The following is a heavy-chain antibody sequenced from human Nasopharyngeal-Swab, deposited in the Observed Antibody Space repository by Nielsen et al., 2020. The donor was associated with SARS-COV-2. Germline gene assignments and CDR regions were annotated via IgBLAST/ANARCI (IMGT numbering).Heavy chain of an antibody. D-gene: IGHD1-14*01. CDR3: TRGLTGHIVQWNPSPY. CDR1: GFTFSSYA. Sequence: GGSLRLSFAASGFTFSSYAMSWVPQAPGKGLEWVSVISGSGGSTYYADSVWGRFTISRDTPKNTVYLQMNTLRADDTALYFCTRGLTGHIVQWNPSPYWGQGTLVTVSS. J-gene: IGHJ4*02. CDR2: ISGSGGST. V-gene: IGHV3-23*01.